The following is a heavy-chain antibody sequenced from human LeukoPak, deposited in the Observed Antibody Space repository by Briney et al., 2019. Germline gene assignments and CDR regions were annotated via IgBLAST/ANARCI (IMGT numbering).Heavy chain of an antibody. CDR3: ARVLLERRNYYYYYMDV. CDR2: IIPIFGTA. V-gene: IGHV1-69*05. Sequence: GASVKVSCKASGGTFSSYAISWVRQAPGQELEWMGGIIPIFGTANYAQKFQGRVTITTDESTSTAYMELSSLRSEDTAVYYCARVLLERRNYYYYYMDVWGKGTTVTVSS. J-gene: IGHJ6*03. D-gene: IGHD1-20*01. CDR1: GGTFSSYA.